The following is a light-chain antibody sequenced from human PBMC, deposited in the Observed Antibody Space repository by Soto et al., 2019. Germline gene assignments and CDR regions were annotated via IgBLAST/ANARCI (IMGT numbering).Light chain of an antibody. Sequence: AIRMTQYPSSFSASTGDRVTITCRASSGISSYFAWYQQKPGKAPKLLIYAASTLQSGVPSRFSGSGSGTDFTLTISCLQSEDFATYYCQQYYSYPPFFGGGTKVEIK. V-gene: IGKV1-8*01. CDR3: QQYYSYPPF. J-gene: IGKJ4*01. CDR2: AAS. CDR1: SGISSY.